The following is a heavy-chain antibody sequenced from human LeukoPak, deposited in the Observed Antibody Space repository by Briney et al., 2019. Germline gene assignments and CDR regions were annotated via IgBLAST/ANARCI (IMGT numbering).Heavy chain of an antibody. D-gene: IGHD5-24*01. J-gene: IGHJ4*02. CDR2: ISDRGTT. Sequence: SETLSLTCTVSAGSISGNCWSWIRQPPGKGLEWIGYISDRGTTRYNPSLKSRVTISVDTSKNQFSLKMTSVTTADTAIYYCAREGDGYNRPLHDWGQGTLVIVSS. CDR1: AGSISGNC. CDR3: AREGDGYNRPLHD. V-gene: IGHV4-59*01.